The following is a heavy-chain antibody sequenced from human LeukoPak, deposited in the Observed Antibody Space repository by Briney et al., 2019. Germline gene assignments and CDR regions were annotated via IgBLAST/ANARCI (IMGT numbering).Heavy chain of an antibody. Sequence: PGRSLRLSCAASGFTFSSYAMHWVRQAPGKGLEWVAVISYDGSNKYYADSVKGRFTISRDNSKNTLYLQMNSLRAEDTAAYYCASTWLRLYYYYGMDVWGQGTTVTVSS. CDR3: ASTWLRLYYYYGMDV. D-gene: IGHD5-12*01. CDR1: GFTFSSYA. V-gene: IGHV3-30*04. CDR2: ISYDGSNK. J-gene: IGHJ6*02.